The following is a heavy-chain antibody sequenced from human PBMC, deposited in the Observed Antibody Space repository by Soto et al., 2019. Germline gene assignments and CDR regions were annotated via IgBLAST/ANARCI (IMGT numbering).Heavy chain of an antibody. V-gene: IGHV4-31*03. CDR1: GGSISSGGYY. Sequence: QVQLQESGPGLVKPSQTLSLTCTVSGGSISSGGYYWSWIRQHPGKGLEWIGYIYYSGSTYYNPSLTSRVTISVDTSKNQFSLKLSSVTAADTAVYYCAREMNGVVARYFDYWGQGTLVTVSS. CDR3: AREMNGVVARYFDY. J-gene: IGHJ4*02. CDR2: IYYSGST. D-gene: IGHD5-12*01.